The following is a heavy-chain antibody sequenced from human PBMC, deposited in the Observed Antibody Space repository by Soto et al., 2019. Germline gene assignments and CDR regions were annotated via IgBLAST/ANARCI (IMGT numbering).Heavy chain of an antibody. J-gene: IGHJ4*02. CDR1: GFTFSHSG. D-gene: IGHD1-1*01. CDR2: ISSDGSNQ. V-gene: IGHV3-30*18. CDR3: AKDTPGTVSR. Sequence: PGGSLRLSCVGSGFTFSHSGFHWVRQAPGKGLEWVIFISSDGSNQYYGDSVKGRFAISRDNSRNTLYLQMNSLRPEDTAIYYCAKDTPGTVSRWGQGTLVTVSS.